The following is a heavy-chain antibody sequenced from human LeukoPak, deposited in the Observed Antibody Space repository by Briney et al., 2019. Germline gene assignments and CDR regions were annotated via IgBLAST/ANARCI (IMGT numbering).Heavy chain of an antibody. CDR3: ASYRASYYYDSSGDFDY. D-gene: IGHD3-22*01. J-gene: IGHJ4*02. CDR2: ISSSSSTI. V-gene: IGHV3-48*02. CDR1: GFTFSSYS. Sequence: GGSLRLSCAASGFTFSSYSMNWVRQAPGKGLEWVSYISSSSSTIYYADSVKGRFTISSDNAKNSLYLQMNSLRDEDTAVYYCASYRASYYYDSSGDFDYWGQGTLVTVSS.